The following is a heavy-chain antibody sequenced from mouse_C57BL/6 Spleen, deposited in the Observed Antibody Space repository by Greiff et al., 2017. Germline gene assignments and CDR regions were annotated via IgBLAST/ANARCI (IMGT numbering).Heavy chain of an antibody. V-gene: IGHV14-3*01. CDR1: GFNIKNTY. CDR3: ARCTTVVASGYSDV. J-gene: IGHJ1*03. CDR2: INPANGNT. D-gene: IGHD1-1*01. Sequence: EVQLQQSVAELVRPGASVKLSCTASGFNIKNTYMNWVKQRPEQGLEWIGRINPANGNTKYAPKFQGKATITADTSSNTAYLQLSSLTSEDTAIXYCARCTTVVASGYSDVWGTGTTVTVSS.